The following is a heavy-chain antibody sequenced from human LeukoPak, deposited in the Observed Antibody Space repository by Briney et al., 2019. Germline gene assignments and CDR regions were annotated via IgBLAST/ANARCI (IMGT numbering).Heavy chain of an antibody. D-gene: IGHD1-26*01. CDR2: FDPEDGET. V-gene: IGHV1-24*01. CDR3: ATDGIPGATTTLDY. J-gene: IGHJ4*02. CDR1: GYTLTELS. Sequence: ASVKVSCKVSGYTLTELSMHWVRQAPGKGLEWMGGFDPEDGETIYAQKFQGRVTMTEDTSTDTAYMELSSLRSEDTAVYYCATDGIPGATTTLDYWGQGTLVTVSS.